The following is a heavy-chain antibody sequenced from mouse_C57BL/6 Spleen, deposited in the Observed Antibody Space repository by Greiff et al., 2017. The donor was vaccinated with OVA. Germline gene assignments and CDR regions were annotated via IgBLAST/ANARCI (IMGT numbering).Heavy chain of an antibody. Sequence: EVQLQQSGPELVKPGASVKISCKASGYSFTDYNMNWVKQSNGKSLEWIGVINPNYGTTSYNQKFKGKATLTVDQSSSTAYMQLNSLTSEDSAVYYCAIIYYYGSSYNYYAMDYWGQGTSVTVSS. D-gene: IGHD1-1*01. CDR1: GYSFTDYN. CDR2: INPNYGTT. V-gene: IGHV1-39*01. J-gene: IGHJ4*01. CDR3: AIIYYYGSSYNYYAMDY.